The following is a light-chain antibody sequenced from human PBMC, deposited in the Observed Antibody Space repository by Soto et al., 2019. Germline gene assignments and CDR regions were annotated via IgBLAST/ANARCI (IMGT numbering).Light chain of an antibody. CDR1: QSVSSS. Sequence: EIVMTQSPGTLSVSPGERATLSCMASQSVSSSSLAWYQQKPGQAPRLLIYGASTRATGIPARFSGSGSGTEFTLTISSLQSEDFAVYYCQQYNNWPSIDFGQGTRLEIK. V-gene: IGKV3D-15*01. CDR2: GAS. CDR3: QQYNNWPSID. J-gene: IGKJ5*01.